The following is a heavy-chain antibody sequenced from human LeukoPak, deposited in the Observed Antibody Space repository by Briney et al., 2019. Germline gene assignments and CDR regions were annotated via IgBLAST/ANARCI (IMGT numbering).Heavy chain of an antibody. CDR1: GFTFSSYA. CDR2: ISNTGGFT. V-gene: IGHV3-64*01. CDR3: ARGRVLLNYFDS. Sequence: GGSLRLSCAASGFTFSSYAMYWVRQTPAKGLEYVSAISNTGGFTYYATSVEDRFTISRDNSKNTVYPQMGSLTPADMGVYYCARGRVLLNYFDSWGQGTLVTVSS. J-gene: IGHJ4*02.